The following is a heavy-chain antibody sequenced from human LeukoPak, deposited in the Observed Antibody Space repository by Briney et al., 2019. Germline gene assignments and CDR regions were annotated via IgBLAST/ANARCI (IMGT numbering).Heavy chain of an antibody. J-gene: IGHJ4*02. CDR2: FSGSGGST. Sequence: PGGTLRLSCVASGFTFSSHGMNWVRQAPGKGLEWVSTFSGSGGSTHYADSVKGRFTISRDNSKNTPYLQMNSLRAEDTAVYYCARDPWIAVAGTGYYFDYWGQGTLVTVSS. V-gene: IGHV3-23*01. CDR3: ARDPWIAVAGTGYYFDY. CDR1: GFTFSSHG. D-gene: IGHD6-19*01.